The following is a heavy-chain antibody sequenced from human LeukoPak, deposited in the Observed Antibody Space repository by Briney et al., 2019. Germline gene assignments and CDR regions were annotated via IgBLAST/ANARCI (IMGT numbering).Heavy chain of an antibody. V-gene: IGHV1-69-2*01. Sequence: ASVKVSCKASGYSFTDYFMHWVQQARGKGLAWMGRVDPEDGETKYGEKFQGGVTITADTSTDTAYIELSSLRAEDTAVYYCTTAGKFYYGSGSPSWFDPWGQGTLVTVSS. CDR3: TTAGKFYYGSGSPSWFDP. CDR2: VDPEDGET. CDR1: GYSFTDYF. J-gene: IGHJ5*02. D-gene: IGHD3-10*01.